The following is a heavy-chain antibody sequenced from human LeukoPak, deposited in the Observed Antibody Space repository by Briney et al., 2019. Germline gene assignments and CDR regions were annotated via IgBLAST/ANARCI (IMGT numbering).Heavy chain of an antibody. Sequence: ASVKVSCKASGYTFTGYYMHWVRQAPGQGLEWMGWINPNSGGTNYAQKFQGRVTMTRNTSISTAYMELSSLRSEDTAVYYCARGDWVSLAAFDIWGQGTMVTVSS. D-gene: IGHD3-16*01. CDR1: GYTFTGYY. CDR2: INPNSGGT. J-gene: IGHJ3*02. V-gene: IGHV1-2*02. CDR3: ARGDWVSLAAFDI.